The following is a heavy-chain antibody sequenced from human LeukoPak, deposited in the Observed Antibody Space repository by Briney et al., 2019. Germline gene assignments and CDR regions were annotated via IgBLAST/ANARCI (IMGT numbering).Heavy chain of an antibody. J-gene: IGHJ5*02. CDR1: GYTFTSDY. D-gene: IGHD1-26*01. CDR2: VHSSGGVI. Sequence: ASVKVSCKAPGYTFTSDYMNWVRQAPGQGLEWMGIVHSSGGVIKYAQEIQDRPTVNRDTSTSTIYMELSSLISEDTAVYYCAGSSHQRNWFDPWGQGTLVIVSS. V-gene: IGHV1-46*01. CDR3: AGSSHQRNWFDP.